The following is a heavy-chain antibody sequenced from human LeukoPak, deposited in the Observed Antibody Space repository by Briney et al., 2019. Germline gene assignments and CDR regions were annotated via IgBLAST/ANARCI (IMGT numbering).Heavy chain of an antibody. CDR2: INRNSDNR. Sequence: PGGSLRLSCAASGFTFNDYVMHWVRQAPGKGLEWVSGINRNSDNRIYGDFVKGRFTISRDNAKKSLYLQMDNLRAEDTALYYCTKGGGSVAGTPPDYWGQGTLVTVSS. CDR3: TKGGGSVAGTPPDY. CDR1: GFTFNDYV. V-gene: IGHV3-9*01. D-gene: IGHD6-19*01. J-gene: IGHJ4*02.